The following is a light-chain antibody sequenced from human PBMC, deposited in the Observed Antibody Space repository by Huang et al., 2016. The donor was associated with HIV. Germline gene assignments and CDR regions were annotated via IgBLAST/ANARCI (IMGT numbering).Light chain of an antibody. V-gene: IGKV3-11*02. J-gene: IGKJ2*01. CDR3: QQRSNWPPVFT. Sequence: IVLTQSPATLSLSPGDRATPSCRASQSVGSYLAWYQQKAAQAPRLLLYDVSNRATGIPARFSGSGSGRDFTLTISSLEPEDFAIYYCQQRSNWPPVFTFGQGTKLEIK. CDR2: DVS. CDR1: QSVGSY.